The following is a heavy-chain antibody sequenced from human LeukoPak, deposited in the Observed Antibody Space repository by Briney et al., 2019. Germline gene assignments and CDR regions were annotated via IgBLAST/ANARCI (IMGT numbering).Heavy chain of an antibody. CDR2: IYYSGST. V-gene: IGHV4-39*07. CDR3: AQGRRRYFDWSYYFDY. Sequence: SETLSLTCTVSGGSISSSSYYWGWIRQPPGKGLEWIGSIYYSGSTYYNPSLKSRVTISVDTSKNQFSLKLSSVTAADTAVYYCAQGRRRYFDWSYYFDYWGQGTLVTVSS. D-gene: IGHD3-9*01. J-gene: IGHJ4*02. CDR1: GGSISSSSYY.